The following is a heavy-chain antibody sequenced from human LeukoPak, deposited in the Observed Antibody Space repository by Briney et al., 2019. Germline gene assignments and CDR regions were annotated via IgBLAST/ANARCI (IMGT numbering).Heavy chain of an antibody. J-gene: IGHJ4*02. CDR1: GFTFSSYA. CDR3: AKGSRLGDPLYCSGGSCYGLFDY. Sequence: GGSLRLSCAASGFTFSSYAMSWVRQAPGKGLEWVSAISGSGGGTYYADSVKGQFTISRDNSKNTLYLQMNSLRAEDTAVYYCAKGSRLGDPLYCSGGSCYGLFDYWGQGTLVTVSS. V-gene: IGHV3-23*01. D-gene: IGHD2-15*01. CDR2: ISGSGGGT.